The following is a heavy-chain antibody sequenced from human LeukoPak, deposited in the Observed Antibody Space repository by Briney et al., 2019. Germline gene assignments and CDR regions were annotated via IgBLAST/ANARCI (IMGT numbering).Heavy chain of an antibody. J-gene: IGHJ5*02. CDR3: AKDNSNYVSIWFDP. D-gene: IGHD4-11*01. V-gene: IGHV3-23*01. Sequence: GGSLRLSCAASGFTVSSNYMSWVRQAPGKGLEWVSAISGSGGSTYYADSVKGRFTISRDNSKNTLYLQMNSLRAEDTAVYYCAKDNSNYVSIWFDPWGQGTLVTVSS. CDR2: ISGSGGST. CDR1: GFTVSSNY.